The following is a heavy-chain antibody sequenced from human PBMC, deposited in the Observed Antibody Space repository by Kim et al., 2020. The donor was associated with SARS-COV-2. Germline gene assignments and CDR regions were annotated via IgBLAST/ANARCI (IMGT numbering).Heavy chain of an antibody. V-gene: IGHV3-23*01. Sequence: SGGSTYYADSVKGRFTISRDNSKTTLYLQMNSLRAEDTAVYYCAKTTGYWGQGTLVTVSS. J-gene: IGHJ4*02. CDR2: SGGST. D-gene: IGHD1-1*01. CDR3: AKTTGY.